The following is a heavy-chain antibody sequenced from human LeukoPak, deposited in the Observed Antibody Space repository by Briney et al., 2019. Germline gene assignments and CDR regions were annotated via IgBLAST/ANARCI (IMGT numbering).Heavy chain of an antibody. D-gene: IGHD5-12*01. CDR2: MNPNSGGT. CDR1: GYTFTSYD. CDR3: ARPRGYSGYDLDY. J-gene: IGHJ4*02. Sequence: GASVKVSCKASGYTFTSYDINWVRQATGQGLEWMGWMNPNSGGTNYAQKFQGRVTMTRDTSISTAYMELSRLRSDDTAVYYCARPRGYSGYDLDYWGQGTLVTVSS. V-gene: IGHV1-2*02.